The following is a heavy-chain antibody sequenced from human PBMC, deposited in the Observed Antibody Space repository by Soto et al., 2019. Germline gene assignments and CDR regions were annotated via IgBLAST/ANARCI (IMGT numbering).Heavy chain of an antibody. Sequence: SETLSLTCTVSGGSISSYCWSWIRQPPGKGLGWIGYIYYSGSTNYNPSLKSRVTISVDTSKNQFSLKLSSVTAADTAVYYCGIVGLELRMGYFDFWGQGTLVIVSS. CDR3: GIVGLELRMGYFDF. CDR1: GGSISSYC. CDR2: IYYSGST. D-gene: IGHD1-7*01. J-gene: IGHJ4*02. V-gene: IGHV4-59*01.